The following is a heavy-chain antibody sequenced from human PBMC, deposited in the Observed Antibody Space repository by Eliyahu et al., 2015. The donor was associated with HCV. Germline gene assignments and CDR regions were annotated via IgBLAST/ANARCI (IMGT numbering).Heavy chain of an antibody. Sequence: EVQLVESGGGLVKPGGSLXLSCAASGFSFSSXXMNWVRQAPGKGLEWVSSISSSSSYIYYADSVKGRFTISRDNAKNSLYLQMHSLRAEDTAVYYCARDTYYYDTSGYYPYYFDYWGQGTLVTVSS. V-gene: IGHV3-21*01. CDR3: ARDTYYYDTSGYYPYYFDY. CDR1: GFSFSSXX. CDR2: ISSSSSYI. D-gene: IGHD3-22*01. J-gene: IGHJ4*02.